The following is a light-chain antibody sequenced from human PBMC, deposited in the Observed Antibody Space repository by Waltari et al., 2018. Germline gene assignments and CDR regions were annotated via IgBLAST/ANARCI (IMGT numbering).Light chain of an antibody. J-gene: IGLJ3*02. CDR1: RSDVGGYKH. CDR2: DVS. Sequence: SALTPPASVSGSPGQSLTLPCTGTRSDVGGYKHVSWFQQHPGKAPKLMIYDVSKRPSGVSTRFSGSKSGNTASLTISGLQAEDEAHYYCSSYTGSNTWVFGGGTKLTVL. V-gene: IGLV2-14*01. CDR3: SSYTGSNTWV.